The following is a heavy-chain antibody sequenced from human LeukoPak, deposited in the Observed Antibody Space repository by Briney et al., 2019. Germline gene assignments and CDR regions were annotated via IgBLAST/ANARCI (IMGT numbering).Heavy chain of an antibody. CDR2: IKQDGSEK. CDR1: GFTFSSYW. V-gene: IGHV3-7*01. J-gene: IGHJ4*02. D-gene: IGHD2-15*01. Sequence: GGSLRLSCAASGFTFSSYWMGWVRQAPGKGPEWVANIKQDGSEKYYVDSVKGRFTISRDNAKNSLYLQMNSLRAEDTAVYYCARVAGYCSGGSCYSFLDYWGQGTLVTVSS. CDR3: ARVAGYCSGGSCYSFLDY.